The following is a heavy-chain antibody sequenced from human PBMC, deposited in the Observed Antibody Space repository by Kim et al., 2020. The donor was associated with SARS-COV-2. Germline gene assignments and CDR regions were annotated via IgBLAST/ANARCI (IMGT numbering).Heavy chain of an antibody. CDR3: AKESGRLITPWYRNY. V-gene: IGHV3-23*01. D-gene: IGHD3-10*01. CDR1: GFTFSTYA. Sequence: GGSLRLSCAASGFTFSTYAMSWVRQAPGKGLEWVSTINNGGTTFYADSVKGRFTLSRDNSKNTLYLQMNSLRVEDTAGYYCAKESGRLITPWYRNYCGQG. CDR2: INNGGTT. J-gene: IGHJ4*02.